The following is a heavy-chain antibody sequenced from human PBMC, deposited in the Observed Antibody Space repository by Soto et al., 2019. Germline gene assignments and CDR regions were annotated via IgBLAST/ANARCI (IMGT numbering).Heavy chain of an antibody. J-gene: IGHJ4*02. CDR3: ASSSGYSNFDY. Sequence: QVQLVESGGGVVQPGRSLRLSCAASGFTFSSYGMHWVRQAPGKGLEWVAVISYDGSNKSYADSVKGRFTISRDNSKNTLYLQMNSLRAEDTAVYYCASSSGYSNFDYWGQGTLVTVSS. CDR2: ISYDGSNK. D-gene: IGHD3-22*01. CDR1: GFTFSSYG. V-gene: IGHV3-30*03.